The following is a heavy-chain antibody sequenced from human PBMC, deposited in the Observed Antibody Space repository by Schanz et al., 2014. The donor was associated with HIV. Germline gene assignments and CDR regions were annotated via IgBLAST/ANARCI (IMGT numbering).Heavy chain of an antibody. V-gene: IGHV1-69*01. CDR1: GGTFSNFV. Sequence: QVQLVQSGAEVQRPGSSVKVSCKASGGTFSNFVISWVRQAPGQGLEWMGGIILMFGTATYAQKFQGRVTMTADESTTTAYMELSSLRSEDTAVYYCARGQDWPGPQLDHWGHGTLVIVSS. J-gene: IGHJ5*02. D-gene: IGHD3-9*01. CDR3: ARGQDWPGPQLDH. CDR2: IILMFGTA.